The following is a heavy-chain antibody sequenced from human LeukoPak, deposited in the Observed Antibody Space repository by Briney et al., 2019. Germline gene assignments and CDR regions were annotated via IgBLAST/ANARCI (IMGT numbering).Heavy chain of an antibody. J-gene: IGHJ4*02. V-gene: IGHV1-18*01. Sequence: ASVNVTLMTSRYTFTTYGVIWVRQAPGQGLEWMGWVSGYTGNTNYAERFQGRVTMTTDTSTSTVYMELTSLRSDDTAVYYCARGEGSASLYYFTSWGQGTLVTVS. CDR1: RYTFTTYG. CDR3: ARGEGSASLYYFTS. D-gene: IGHD3-22*01. CDR2: VSGYTGNT.